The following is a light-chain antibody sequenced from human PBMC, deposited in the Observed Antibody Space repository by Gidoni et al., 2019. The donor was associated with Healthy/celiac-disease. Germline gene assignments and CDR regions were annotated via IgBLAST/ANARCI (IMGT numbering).Light chain of an antibody. CDR2: EVS. CDR1: SSDVGGYNY. V-gene: IGLV2-14*01. Sequence: QFVLTQPAVVSGSPGQSITSSCTGTSSDVGGYNYVSWYQQHPGKAPKLLIFEVSNRPSGVSHRFSGSKSGNTASLTISGLQAEDEADYYCSSYTSSSTRVFGTGTKVNVL. J-gene: IGLJ1*01. CDR3: SSYTSSSTRV.